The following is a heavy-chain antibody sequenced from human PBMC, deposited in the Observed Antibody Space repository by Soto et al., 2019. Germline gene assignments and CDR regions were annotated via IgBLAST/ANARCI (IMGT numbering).Heavy chain of an antibody. CDR2: IYYSGST. D-gene: IGHD6-13*01. J-gene: IGHJ4*02. V-gene: IGHV4-59*08. Sequence: SETLSLTCTVSGGSISSYYWSWIRQPPGKGLEWIGYIYYSGSTNYNPSLKSRVTISVDTSKNQSSLKLSSVTAADTAVYYCARHSSSWSPLFDYWGQGTLVTVSS. CDR1: GGSISSYY. CDR3: ARHSSSWSPLFDY.